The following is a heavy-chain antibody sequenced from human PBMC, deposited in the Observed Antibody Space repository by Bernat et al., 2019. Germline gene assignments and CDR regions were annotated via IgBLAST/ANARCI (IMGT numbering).Heavy chain of an antibody. J-gene: IGHJ3*02. D-gene: IGHD3-22*01. CDR3: AKGSFIRDYYDSSGRSDAFDI. CDR1: GYTFTSYG. V-gene: IGHV1-18*01. Sequence: QVQLVQSGAEVKKPGASVKVSCKASGYTFTSYGISWVRQAPGQGLEWMGWISAYNGNTNYAQKLQGRDTMSRDTSTSTAYMELRSLRSDDTAVYYCAKGSFIRDYYDSSGRSDAFDIWGQGTMVTVSS. CDR2: ISAYNGNT.